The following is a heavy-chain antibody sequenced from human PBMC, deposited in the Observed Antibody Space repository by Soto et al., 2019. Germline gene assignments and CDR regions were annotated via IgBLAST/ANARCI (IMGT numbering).Heavy chain of an antibody. J-gene: IGHJ4*02. CDR3: ARGGWSLDY. D-gene: IGHD6-19*01. V-gene: IGHV4-59*01. Sequence: PSETLSLTCTVSGGSISSYYWSWIRQPPGKGLEWIGCIYYSGSTNYNPSLKSRVTISVDTSKNQFSLKLRSVTAADTAVYYCARGGWSLDYWGQGTLVTVSS. CDR2: IYYSGST. CDR1: GGSISSYY.